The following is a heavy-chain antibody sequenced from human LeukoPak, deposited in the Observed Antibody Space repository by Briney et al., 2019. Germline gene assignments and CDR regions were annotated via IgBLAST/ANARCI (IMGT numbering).Heavy chain of an antibody. D-gene: IGHD3-22*01. CDR1: GGSISSYY. J-gene: IGHJ4*02. CDR3: ARQEGYYYDSSGYTKPFDY. Sequence: SETLSLTCTVSGGSISSYYWSWIRQPPGKGLEWIGYIYYSGSTNYNPSLKSRVTISVDTSKNQFSLKLSSVTAADTAVYYCARQEGYYYDSSGYTKPFDYWGQGTLVTVSS. CDR2: IYYSGST. V-gene: IGHV4-59*08.